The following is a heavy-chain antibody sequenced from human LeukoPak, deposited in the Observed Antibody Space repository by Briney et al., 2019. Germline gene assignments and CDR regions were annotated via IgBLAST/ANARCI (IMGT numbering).Heavy chain of an antibody. D-gene: IGHD7-27*01. CDR2: IKEDGSDK. Sequence: GGSLRLSCAASGFTFRNNWMSWVRQAAGKGLQWVANIKEDGSDKYYVDSVKGRFTVSRDNANNLLHLQMNSLGAEDTAVYFCASGGKLGAYDIWGQGTMVTVSP. CDR1: GFTFRNNW. CDR3: ASGGKLGAYDI. J-gene: IGHJ3*02. V-gene: IGHV3-7*01.